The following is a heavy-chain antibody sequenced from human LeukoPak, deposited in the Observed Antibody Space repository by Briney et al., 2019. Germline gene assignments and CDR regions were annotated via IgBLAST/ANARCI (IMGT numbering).Heavy chain of an antibody. V-gene: IGHV3-74*01. Sequence: GGSLRLSCAASGFTFSSYWMHWVRQAPGKGLVWVSRINSDGSSTSYADSVKGRFTISRDNAKNTLYLQMNSLRADDTAVYYCARGGPNPGENYYFDSWGQGTLVTVSS. J-gene: IGHJ4*02. CDR3: ARGGPNPGENYYFDS. CDR1: GFTFSSYW. CDR2: INSDGSST. D-gene: IGHD3-10*01.